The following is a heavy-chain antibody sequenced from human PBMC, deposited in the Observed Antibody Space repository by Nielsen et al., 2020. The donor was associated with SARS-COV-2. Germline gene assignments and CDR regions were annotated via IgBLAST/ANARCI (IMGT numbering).Heavy chain of an antibody. CDR1: GGTFSSYA. J-gene: IGHJ6*02. Sequence: SVKVSCKASGGTFSSYAISWVRQAPGQGLEWMGGIIPIFGTANYAQKFRGRVTITAGESTSTAYMELSSLRSEDTAVYYCASGGVTTNKNPYYYYGMDVWGQGTTVTVSS. D-gene: IGHD4-17*01. V-gene: IGHV1-69*13. CDR2: IIPIFGTA. CDR3: ASGGVTTNKNPYYYYGMDV.